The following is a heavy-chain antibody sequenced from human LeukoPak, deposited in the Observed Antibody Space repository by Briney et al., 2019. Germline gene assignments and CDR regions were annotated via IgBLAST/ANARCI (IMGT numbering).Heavy chain of an antibody. CDR3: ARGGWRLDY. D-gene: IGHD2-15*01. CDR1: GGSISSYY. CDR2: TYYTGTT. J-gene: IGHJ4*02. V-gene: IGHV4-59*01. Sequence: TSETLSLTCTVSGGSISSYYWSWIRQPPGKGLEWIGYTYYTGTTNYNPSLKSRVTISVDTSKNQFSLKLSSVTAADTAVYYCARGGWRLDYWGQGTLVTVSS.